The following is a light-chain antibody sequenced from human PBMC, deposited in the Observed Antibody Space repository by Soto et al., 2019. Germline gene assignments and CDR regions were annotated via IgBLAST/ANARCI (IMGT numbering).Light chain of an antibody. CDR1: QSLVFSDVSTL. V-gene: IGKV2-30*01. Sequence: DVVMTQSPLSLSVTLGQPAAISCRSSQSLVFSDVSTLLNWFQQRPGQPPRRLIYGVSNRDSGVPGRFSGSWSGTYFTLNINRVEAEDVGLYYCMRGTHWPYTFGQGTKLEIK. J-gene: IGKJ2*01. CDR3: MRGTHWPYT. CDR2: GVS.